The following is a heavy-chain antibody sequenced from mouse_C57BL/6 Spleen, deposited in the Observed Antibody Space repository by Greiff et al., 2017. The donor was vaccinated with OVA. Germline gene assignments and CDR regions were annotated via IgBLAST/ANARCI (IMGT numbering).Heavy chain of an antibody. CDR2: IWRGGST. CDR1: GFSLTSYG. V-gene: IGHV2-5*01. D-gene: IGHD1-1*01. Sequence: VQLQQSGPGLVQPSQSLSITCTVSGFSLTSYGVHWVRQSPGKGLEWLGVIWRGGSTDYNAAFMSRLSITKDNSKSQVFFKMNSLPADDTAIYYGAKNDYGRSLGGAMDYRGQGTSGTVSS. CDR3: AKNDYGRSLGGAMDY. J-gene: IGHJ4*01.